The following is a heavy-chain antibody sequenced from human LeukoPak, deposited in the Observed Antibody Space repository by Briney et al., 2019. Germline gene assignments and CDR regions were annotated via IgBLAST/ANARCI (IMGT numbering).Heavy chain of an antibody. D-gene: IGHD3-10*01. CDR2: IIPIFGTA. V-gene: IGHV1-69*06. Sequence: EASVKVSCKASGGTFSSYAISWVRQAPGQGLEWMGGIIPIFGTANYAQKFQGRVTITADKSTSTAYMELSSLRSEDTAVYYCARTMVRGVILTYYFDYWGQGTLVTVSS. CDR3: ARTMVRGVILTYYFDY. J-gene: IGHJ4*02. CDR1: GGTFSSYA.